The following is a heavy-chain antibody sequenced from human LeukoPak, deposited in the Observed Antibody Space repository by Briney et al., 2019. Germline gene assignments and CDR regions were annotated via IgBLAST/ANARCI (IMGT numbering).Heavy chain of an antibody. J-gene: IGHJ3*01. CDR2: IHQTGIT. D-gene: IGHD2-2*01. CDR3: ARGACSTTSCYAFDA. V-gene: IGHV4-34*01. CDR1: GVSFSDFY. Sequence: PSETLSLTCAVYGVSFSDFYWSWIRQPPGKGLEWIGEIHQTGITNYNPSLKNRLTISVDTSKNQFSLKLTSVPAADTAVYYCARGACSTTSCYAFDAWGQGTLVTVSS.